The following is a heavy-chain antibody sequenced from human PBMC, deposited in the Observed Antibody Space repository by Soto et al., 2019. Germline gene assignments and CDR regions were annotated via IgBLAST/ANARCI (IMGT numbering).Heavy chain of an antibody. CDR2: INPSGGST. V-gene: IGHV1-46*03. Sequence: ASVKVSCKASGYTFTSYYMHWVRRAPGQGLEWMGIINPSGGSTSYAQKFQGRVTMTRDTSTSTVYMELSSLRSEDTAVFYCARRSTVTAQMGGAFDIWGQGTMVTVSS. J-gene: IGHJ3*02. D-gene: IGHD4-17*01. CDR1: GYTFTSYY. CDR3: ARRSTVTAQMGGAFDI.